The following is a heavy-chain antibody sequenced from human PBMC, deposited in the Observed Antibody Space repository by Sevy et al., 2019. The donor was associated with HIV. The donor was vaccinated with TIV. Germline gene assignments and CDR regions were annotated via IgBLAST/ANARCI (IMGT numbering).Heavy chain of an antibody. Sequence: GGSLRLSCAASGFTFSSYWMHWVRQAPDKGLVWVSRINSDGSSTRYADSVKGRFTISRDNAKNTLYLQMNSLRAEDTAVYYCARPQSIAAHFQHWGQGTLVTVSS. D-gene: IGHD6-6*01. CDR2: INSDGSST. CDR1: GFTFSSYW. CDR3: ARPQSIAAHFQH. V-gene: IGHV3-74*01. J-gene: IGHJ1*01.